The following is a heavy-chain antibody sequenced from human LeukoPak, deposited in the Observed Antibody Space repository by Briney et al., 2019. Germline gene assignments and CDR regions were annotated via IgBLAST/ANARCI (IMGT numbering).Heavy chain of an antibody. J-gene: IGHJ5*02. CDR1: GFTFSSYA. D-gene: IGHD2-2*01. CDR3: AKDRDQLMLYPPRDLDP. V-gene: IGHV3-23*01. CDR2: ISGSGGST. Sequence: GGSLRLSCAASGFTFSSYAMSWVRQAPGKGLEWVSAISGSGGSTYYADSVKGRFTISRDNSKNTLYLQMNSLRAEDTAVYYCAKDRDQLMLYPPRDLDPWGQGTLVTVSS.